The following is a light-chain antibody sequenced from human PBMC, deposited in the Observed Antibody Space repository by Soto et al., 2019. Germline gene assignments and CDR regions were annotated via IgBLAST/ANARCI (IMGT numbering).Light chain of an antibody. CDR2: ATS. CDR3: QEYSSWWP. J-gene: IGKJ1*01. CDR1: QSVGSN. Sequence: EIVMTQSPATLSVSPGERATLSCRASQSVGSNLAWYQQRPGQAPRLLIYATSTRDTGVPARFSGSGSGTEFTLTSSSLQSEDLAVYYWQEYSSWWPFGQGTKVEIK. V-gene: IGKV3-15*01.